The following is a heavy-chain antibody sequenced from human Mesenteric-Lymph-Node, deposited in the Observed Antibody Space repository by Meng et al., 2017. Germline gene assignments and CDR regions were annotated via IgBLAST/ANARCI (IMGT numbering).Heavy chain of an antibody. D-gene: IGHD2-2*01. CDR1: GGSFSGYY. J-gene: IGHJ6*02. V-gene: IGHV4-34*01. CDR3: ARAPRTYCSSTSCLYYYYGMDV. Sequence: SETLSLTCAVYGGSFSGYYWSWIRQPPGKGLEWIGEINHSGSTNYNPSLKSRVTISVDTSKNQFSLKLSSVTAADTAVYYCARAPRTYCSSTSCLYYYYGMDVWGQGTTVTVSS. CDR2: INHSGST.